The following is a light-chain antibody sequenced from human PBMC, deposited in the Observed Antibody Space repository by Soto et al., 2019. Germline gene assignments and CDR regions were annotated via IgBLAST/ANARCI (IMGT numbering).Light chain of an antibody. V-gene: IGKV1-12*01. J-gene: IGKJ5*01. Sequence: DIQMTQSPSSVSASVGDRVTITCRASQDISTWLAWYQQKPGKAPKLLIYAASSLFSGVPSRFSGSGSGTDFTLTISSLQPADFATYYCQQADSLPLVTFGQGTRLDLK. CDR2: AAS. CDR1: QDISTW. CDR3: QQADSLPLVT.